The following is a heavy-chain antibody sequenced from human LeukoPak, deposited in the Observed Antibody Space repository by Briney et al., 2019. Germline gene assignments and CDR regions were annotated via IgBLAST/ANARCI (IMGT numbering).Heavy chain of an antibody. D-gene: IGHD6-19*01. V-gene: IGHV4-39*01. CDR3: ARRGSSGHCMDV. J-gene: IGHJ6*04. Sequence: SETLSLTCTVSGGSISSSSYNWGWIRQPPGKGLEWIGNIHYSGSTYYNPSLESRVTISVDTSKNQFSLKLNSVTVADTAVYYCARRGSSGHCMDVWGKGTTVTVSS. CDR1: GGSISSSSYN. CDR2: IHYSGST.